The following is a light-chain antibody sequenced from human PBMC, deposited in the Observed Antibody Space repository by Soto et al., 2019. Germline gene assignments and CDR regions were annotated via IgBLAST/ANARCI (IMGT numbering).Light chain of an antibody. CDR3: QQYGSSPWT. CDR1: QSVSSSY. CDR2: GAS. Sequence: EIVLTQSPGTLSLSPGERATLSCRASQSVSSSYLAWYQQQPGQAPRLRIYGASSRATGIPDRFRGGGSGTDFTVTISRLEPGDCAVYYCQQYGSSPWTFGQGTKVEIK. J-gene: IGKJ1*01. V-gene: IGKV3-20*01.